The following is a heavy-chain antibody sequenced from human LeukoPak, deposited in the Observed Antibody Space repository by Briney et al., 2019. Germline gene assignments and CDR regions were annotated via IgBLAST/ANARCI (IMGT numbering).Heavy chain of an antibody. CDR3: ARAGSLGYCSSTSCYSLDY. CDR1: GGSISSYY. V-gene: IGHV4-59*01. Sequence: SETLSLTCTVSGGSISSYYWSWIRQPPGKGLEWIGYIYYSGSTNYNPSLKSRVTISVDTSKNQFSLKLSSVTAADTAVYYCARAGSLGYCSSTSCYSLDYWGQGTLVTVSS. J-gene: IGHJ4*02. CDR2: IYYSGST. D-gene: IGHD2-2*01.